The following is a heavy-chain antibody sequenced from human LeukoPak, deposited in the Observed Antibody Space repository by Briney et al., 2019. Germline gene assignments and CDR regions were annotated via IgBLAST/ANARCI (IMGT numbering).Heavy chain of an antibody. CDR3: ARGIRGYSGSPIRGAFDI. Sequence: PSETLSLTCTVSGGSISSSSYYWGWIRQPPGKGLEWIGSIYYSGSTYYNPSLKSRVTISVDTSKNQFSLKLSSVTAADTAVYYCARGIRGYSGSPIRGAFDIWGQGSMVTVSS. J-gene: IGHJ3*02. CDR1: GGSISSSSYY. D-gene: IGHD5-12*01. CDR2: IYYSGST. V-gene: IGHV4-39*07.